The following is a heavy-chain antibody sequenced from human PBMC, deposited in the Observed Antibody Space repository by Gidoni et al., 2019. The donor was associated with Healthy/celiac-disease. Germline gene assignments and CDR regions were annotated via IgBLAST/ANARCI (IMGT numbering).Heavy chain of an antibody. V-gene: IGHV3-48*02. D-gene: IGHD3-22*01. Sequence: EVQLVESGGGLVQPGGSLRLSCAASGFTFSSCSMNWVRQAPGKGLEWVSYISSSSSTIYYADSVKGRFTISRDNAKNSLYLQMNSLRDEDTAVYYCARDPAVDDSSGYYTIYLFDYWGQGTLVTVSS. CDR1: GFTFSSCS. CDR3: ARDPAVDDSSGYYTIYLFDY. CDR2: ISSSSSTI. J-gene: IGHJ4*02.